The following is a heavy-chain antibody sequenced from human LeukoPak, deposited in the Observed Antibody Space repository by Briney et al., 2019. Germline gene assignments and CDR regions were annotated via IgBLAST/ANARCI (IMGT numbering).Heavy chain of an antibody. CDR1: GFTFSNYW. J-gene: IGHJ4*02. V-gene: IGHV3-7*01. CDR2: IKQDGSEK. Sequence: GGSLRLSCAGSGFTFSNYWMSWVRQAPGKGLEWVANIKQDGSEKYYVDSVKGRFTISRDNAKNSLYLQMNSLRAEDTAVYYCLRGVRAPDYWGQGTLVTVPS. CDR3: LRGVRAPDY.